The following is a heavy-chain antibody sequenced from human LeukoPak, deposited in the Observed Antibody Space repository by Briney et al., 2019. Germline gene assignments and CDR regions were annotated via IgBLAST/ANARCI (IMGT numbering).Heavy chain of an antibody. J-gene: IGHJ3*02. Sequence: PGGSLRLSCAASGFTFSSYSMNWVRQAPGKGLEWVSSISSSSSYIYYADSVKGRFTISRDNAKNSLYLQMNGLRAEDTAVYYCARYPYSGSYYANDAFDIWGQGTMVTVSS. CDR2: ISSSSSYI. D-gene: IGHD1-26*01. V-gene: IGHV3-21*01. CDR1: GFTFSSYS. CDR3: ARYPYSGSYYANDAFDI.